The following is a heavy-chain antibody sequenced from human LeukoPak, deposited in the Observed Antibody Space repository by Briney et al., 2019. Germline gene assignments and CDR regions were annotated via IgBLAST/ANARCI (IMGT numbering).Heavy chain of an antibody. Sequence: GGSLRLSCAASGFTFDDYGMSWVRQAPGKGLEWVSGINWNGGSTGYADSAKGRFTISRDNAKNSLYLQMNSLRAEDTALYYCASALNYDILTGYYNWGQGTLVTVSS. V-gene: IGHV3-20*04. J-gene: IGHJ4*02. CDR3: ASALNYDILTGYYN. CDR1: GFTFDDYG. D-gene: IGHD3-9*01. CDR2: INWNGGST.